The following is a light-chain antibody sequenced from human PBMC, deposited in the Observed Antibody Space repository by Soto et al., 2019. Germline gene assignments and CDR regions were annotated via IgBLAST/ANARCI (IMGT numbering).Light chain of an antibody. CDR1: QSVNNSY. V-gene: IGKV3-20*01. CDR2: YAS. J-gene: IGKJ1*01. Sequence: GLKQSPATLSLSKGERATLSCRASQSVNNSYLAWYQQKPGQAPRLLIHYASSRGTGVPARFSGSGSGTDFTLTISRLEPEDVAVYYCQQCASYPWTFGQGSNVDVK. CDR3: QQCASYPWT.